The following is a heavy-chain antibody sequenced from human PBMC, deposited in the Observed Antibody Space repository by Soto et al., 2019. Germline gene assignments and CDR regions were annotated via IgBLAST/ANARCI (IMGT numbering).Heavy chain of an antibody. J-gene: IGHJ3*02. CDR3: ARTLLWFGDPDAFDI. CDR1: GGSISSYY. D-gene: IGHD3-10*01. CDR2: IYYSGST. Sequence: VSGGSISSYYWSWIRQPPGKGLEWIGYIYYSGSTNYNPSLKSRVTISVDTSKNQFSLKLSSVTAADTAVYYCARTLLWFGDPDAFDIWGQGTMVTVSS. V-gene: IGHV4-59*01.